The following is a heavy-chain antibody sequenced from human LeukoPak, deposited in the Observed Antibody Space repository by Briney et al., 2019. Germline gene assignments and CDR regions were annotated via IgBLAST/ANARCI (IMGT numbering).Heavy chain of an antibody. CDR2: INPSGGST. CDR3: ARDTVPAEPAHFDY. Sequence: ASVKVSCKASGYTITSYYMHWVRQAPGQGLEWMGIINPSGGSTSYAQKFQGRVTMTRDMSTSTVYMELSSLRSEDTAVYYCARDTVPAEPAHFDYRGQGTLVTVSS. CDR1: GYTITSYY. D-gene: IGHD4-17*01. V-gene: IGHV1-46*01. J-gene: IGHJ4*02.